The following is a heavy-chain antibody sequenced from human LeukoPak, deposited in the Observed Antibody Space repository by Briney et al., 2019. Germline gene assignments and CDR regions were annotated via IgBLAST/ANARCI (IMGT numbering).Heavy chain of an antibody. CDR1: GFTFSDYY. CDR2: INSLSPRAI. CDR3: AGHARGSYLVH. V-gene: IGHV3-11*01. D-gene: IGHD6-6*01. Sequence: GGSLRLSCAGSGFTFSDYYMSWIRQAPGKGLEWVSLINSLSPRAISYGDSVKGRFTTPRDDATNSLFLQMNSLKVDDTAIYYCAGHARGSYLVHWGQGILVTVST. J-gene: IGHJ4*02.